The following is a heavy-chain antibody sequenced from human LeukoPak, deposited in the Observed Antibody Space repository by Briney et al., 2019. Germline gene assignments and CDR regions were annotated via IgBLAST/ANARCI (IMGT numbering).Heavy chain of an antibody. Sequence: GGSLRLSCAASGFTFSSYSMNWVRQAPGKGLEWVSGINWNGGSTGYADSVKGRFTISRDNAKNSLYLQMNSLRAEDTALYYCARGNCSSTSCSFDYWGQGTLVTVSS. J-gene: IGHJ4*02. V-gene: IGHV3-20*04. CDR3: ARGNCSSTSCSFDY. CDR2: INWNGGST. D-gene: IGHD2-2*01. CDR1: GFTFSSYS.